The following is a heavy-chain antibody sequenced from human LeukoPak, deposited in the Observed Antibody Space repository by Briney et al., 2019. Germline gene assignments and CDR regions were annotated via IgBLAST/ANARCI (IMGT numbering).Heavy chain of an antibody. V-gene: IGHV3-30*01. CDR1: GFTFSSYA. D-gene: IGHD4-23*01. J-gene: IGHJ4*02. CDR3: ARDGYGGNSFPLDY. CDR2: ISYDGSNK. Sequence: GGSLRLSCAASGFTFSSYAMHWVRQAPGKGLEWVEVISYDGSNKYYADSVKGRFTISRDNSKNTLYLQMNSLKAEDTAVYYCARDGYGGNSFPLDYWGQGTLGNVSS.